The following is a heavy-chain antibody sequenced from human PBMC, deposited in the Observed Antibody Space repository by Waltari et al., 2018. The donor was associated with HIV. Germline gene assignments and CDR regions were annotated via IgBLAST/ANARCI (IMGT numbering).Heavy chain of an antibody. D-gene: IGHD1-1*01. Sequence: EVQLVESGGGLVQSGRSLRLSCAASGFTFSRYWMSWVRQDPGKGLEWVANIKQDGSEKYYVDSVKGRFTISRDNAKNSLYLQMNSLRAEDTAVYYCARDNWNDGLDIWGQGTMVTVSS. CDR3: ARDNWNDGLDI. CDR2: IKQDGSEK. V-gene: IGHV3-7*01. J-gene: IGHJ3*02. CDR1: GFTFSRYW.